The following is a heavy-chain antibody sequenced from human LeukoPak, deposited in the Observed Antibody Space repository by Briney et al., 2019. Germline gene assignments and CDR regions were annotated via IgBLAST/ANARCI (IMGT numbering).Heavy chain of an antibody. J-gene: IGHJ4*02. CDR1: EFTFSRYW. V-gene: IGHV3-7*05. CDR3: ATDPWQGRGLLDY. Sequence: GGSLRLSCEVSEFTFSRYWMSWVRQAPGKGGGWVATIKQDASEKYYVDSVEGRFTISRDNSKNSLYPQMDSLRAEDTAVYYCATDPWQGRGLLDYWGQGTLVTVSS. D-gene: IGHD3-10*01. CDR2: IKQDASEK.